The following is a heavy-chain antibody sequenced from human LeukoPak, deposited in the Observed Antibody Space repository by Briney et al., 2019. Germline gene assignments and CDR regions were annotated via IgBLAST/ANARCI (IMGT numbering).Heavy chain of an antibody. D-gene: IGHD7-27*01. J-gene: IGHJ4*02. Sequence: ASVKVSCKASGYTFTSHYMHWVRQAPGQGLEWMGIINPSGGATNYAQKFQGRVTMTRDMSTSTVYMELTSLRFEDTAVYYGANSETKVSGPNWGVLYWGQGTLVTVSS. CDR2: INPSGGAT. CDR1: GYTFTSHY. CDR3: ANSETKVSGPNWGVLY. V-gene: IGHV1-46*01.